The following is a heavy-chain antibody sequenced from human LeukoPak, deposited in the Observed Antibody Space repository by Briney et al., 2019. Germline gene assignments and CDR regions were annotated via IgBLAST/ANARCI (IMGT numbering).Heavy chain of an antibody. CDR2: ISGSGGST. D-gene: IGHD2-15*01. CDR1: GFTFNIYG. CDR3: AKDGGSRGYNWFDP. V-gene: IGHV3-23*01. Sequence: GGTLRLSCVASGFTFNIYGMNWVRQAPGKGLEWVSAISGSGGSTYYADSVKGRFTISRDNSKNTLYLQMNSLRAEDTAVYYCAKDGGSRGYNWFDPWGQGTLVTVSS. J-gene: IGHJ5*02.